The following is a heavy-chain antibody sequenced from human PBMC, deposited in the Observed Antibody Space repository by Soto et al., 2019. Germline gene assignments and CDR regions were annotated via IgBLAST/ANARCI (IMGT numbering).Heavy chain of an antibody. J-gene: IGHJ1*01. CDR2: IYYSGST. D-gene: IGHD6-13*01. CDR1: GGSISSYY. Sequence: PSETLSLTCTVSGGSISSYYWSWIRQPPGKGLEWIGYIYYSGSTNYNPSLKSRVTISVDTSKNQFSLKLSSVTAADTAVYYCAHEYSSSWYFQHWGQGTLVTVSS. CDR3: AHEYSSSWYFQH. V-gene: IGHV4-59*01.